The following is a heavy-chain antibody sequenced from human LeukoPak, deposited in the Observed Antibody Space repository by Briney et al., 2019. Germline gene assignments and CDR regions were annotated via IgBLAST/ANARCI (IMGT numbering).Heavy chain of an antibody. CDR3: ARSSDYYFGP. J-gene: IGHJ5*02. Sequence: SETLSPTCTVSGGSISGHYWSWIRQPPGKGVEWIGEIYYSGGTKYNPSLKNRVTTSVDTTKNQFSLRLTSVTTADTAVYYCARSSDYYFGPWGQGTLVTVSS. D-gene: IGHD2/OR15-2a*01. V-gene: IGHV4-59*11. CDR2: IYYSGGT. CDR1: GGSISGHY.